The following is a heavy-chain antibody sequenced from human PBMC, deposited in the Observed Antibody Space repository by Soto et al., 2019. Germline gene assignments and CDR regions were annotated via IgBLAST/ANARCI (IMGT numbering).Heavy chain of an antibody. J-gene: IGHJ4*02. CDR2: INPSGGST. Sequence: ALVKVSCKASGYTFTSYCMHWVRQAPGQGLEWMGIINPSGGSTSYAQKFQGRVTTTRDTSTSTVYMELSSLRSEDTAVYYCARESPTVTTGFDYWGQGTLVTVSS. V-gene: IGHV1-46*03. CDR1: GYTFTSYC. CDR3: ARESPTVTTGFDY. D-gene: IGHD4-17*01.